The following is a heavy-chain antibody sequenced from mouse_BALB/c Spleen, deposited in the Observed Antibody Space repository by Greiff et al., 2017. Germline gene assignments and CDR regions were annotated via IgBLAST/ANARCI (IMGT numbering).Heavy chain of an antibody. CDR3: VRGYDYPYYFDY. CDR2: IWTGGGT. D-gene: IGHD2-4*01. V-gene: IGHV2-9-2*01. Sequence: QVQLQQSGPGLVAPSQSLSITCTVSGFSLTSYDISWIRQPPGKGLEWLGVIWTGGGTNYNSAFMSRLSISKDNSKSQVFLKMNSLQTDDTAIYYCVRGYDYPYYFDYWGQGTTLTVSS. CDR1: GFSLTSYD. J-gene: IGHJ2*01.